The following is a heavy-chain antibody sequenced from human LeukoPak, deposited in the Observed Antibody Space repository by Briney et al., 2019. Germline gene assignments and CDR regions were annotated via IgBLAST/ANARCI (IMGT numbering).Heavy chain of an antibody. Sequence: ASVKVSCKASGYTFTSYDINWVRQATGQGLEWMGWMNPNSGNTGYAQTFQGRVTMTRNTSISTAYMELSSLRSEGTAVYYCARVRGYYYGMDVWGQGTTVTVSS. CDR3: ARVRGYYYGMDV. V-gene: IGHV1-8*01. CDR2: MNPNSGNT. CDR1: GYTFTSYD. J-gene: IGHJ6*02.